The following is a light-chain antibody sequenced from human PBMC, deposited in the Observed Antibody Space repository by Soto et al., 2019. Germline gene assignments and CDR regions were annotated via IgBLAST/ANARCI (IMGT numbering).Light chain of an antibody. J-gene: IGKJ5*01. CDR3: QQYGSSPIT. Sequence: TQSPSSLSASAGDRVNITCRTGQTIGTFLNWYQQKPGQAPRLLIYGASSRATGIPDRFSGSGSGTDFTLTISRLEPEDFAVYYCQQYGSSPITFGQGTRLEIK. CDR1: QTIGTF. CDR2: GAS. V-gene: IGKV3-20*01.